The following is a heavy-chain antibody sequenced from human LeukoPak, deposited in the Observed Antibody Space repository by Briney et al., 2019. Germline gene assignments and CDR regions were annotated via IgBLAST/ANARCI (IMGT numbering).Heavy chain of an antibody. CDR3: ARSIIAAAGYYFDC. Sequence: PSETLSLTCTASGYSISSGYYWGWIRQPPGKGLEWIGSIYYSGSTHYNPSLKSRVTISVDTSKNQFSLKLSSVTAADTAVYYCARSIIAAAGYYFDCWGQGTLVTVSA. CDR1: GYSISSGYY. CDR2: IYYSGST. D-gene: IGHD6-13*01. V-gene: IGHV4-38-2*02. J-gene: IGHJ4*02.